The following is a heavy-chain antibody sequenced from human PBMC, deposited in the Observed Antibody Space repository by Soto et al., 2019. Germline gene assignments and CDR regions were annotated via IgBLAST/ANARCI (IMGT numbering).Heavy chain of an antibody. V-gene: IGHV4-30-4*01. J-gene: IGHJ1*01. D-gene: IGHD3-22*01. CDR2: IYYSGST. CDR1: GGSISSGDYY. CDR3: AREGLDSSGYYPVGL. Sequence: SETLSLTCTVSGGSISSGDYYWSWIRQSPGKGLEWIGYIYYSGSTYYNPSLKSRVTISVDTSKNQFSLKLSSVTAADTAVYYCAREGLDSSGYYPVGLWGQGALVTVSS.